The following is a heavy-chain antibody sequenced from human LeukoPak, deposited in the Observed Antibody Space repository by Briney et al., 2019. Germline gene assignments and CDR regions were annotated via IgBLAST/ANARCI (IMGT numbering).Heavy chain of an antibody. CDR1: GGSISSGSYY. CDR2: IYTSGST. V-gene: IGHV4-61*02. Sequence: SETLSRTCTVSGGSISSGSYYWSWIRQPAGKGLEWIGRIYTSGSTNYNPSLKSRVTISVDTSKNQFSLKLSSVTAADTAVYYCARAWGVYGGNLYFDYWGQGTLVTVSS. CDR3: ARAWGVYGGNLYFDY. D-gene: IGHD4-23*01. J-gene: IGHJ4*02.